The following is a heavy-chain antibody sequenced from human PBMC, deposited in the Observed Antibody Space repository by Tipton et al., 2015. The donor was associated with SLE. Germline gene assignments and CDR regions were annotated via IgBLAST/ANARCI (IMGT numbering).Heavy chain of an antibody. CDR2: ISSTGST. D-gene: IGHD7-27*01. V-gene: IGHV4-61*02. Sequence: TLSLTCTVSGVSISSSRYYSSWSWIRQSAGKGLEWIGRISSTGSTNYNPSLKSRVTMSVDTSENQFSLRVTSVTAADSAVYYCVRGPWAYYYYMDVWGKGTKVTVSS. J-gene: IGHJ6*03. CDR3: VRGPWAYYYYMDV. CDR1: GVSISSSRYYSS.